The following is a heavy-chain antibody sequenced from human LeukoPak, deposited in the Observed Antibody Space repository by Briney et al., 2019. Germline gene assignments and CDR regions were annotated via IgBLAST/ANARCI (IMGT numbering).Heavy chain of an antibody. D-gene: IGHD1/OR15-1a*01. CDR3: ARDRHWTNDSVFDS. CDR2: IYYNGYT. Sequence: PSETLSLTCTVSGGSIGTYYWSWIRQPPGKGLEWIGYIYYNGYTDYNPSLKSRVTISIHTSKNQFSLNLSSVTAADTAVYYCARDRHWTNDSVFDSWGQGTLVTVSS. V-gene: IGHV4-59*01. J-gene: IGHJ4*02. CDR1: GGSIGTYY.